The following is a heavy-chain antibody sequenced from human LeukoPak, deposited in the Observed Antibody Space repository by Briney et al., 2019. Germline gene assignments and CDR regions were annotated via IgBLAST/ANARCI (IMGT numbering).Heavy chain of an antibody. V-gene: IGHV3-74*01. Sequence: GGSLRLSCAASGFTFSSYWMHWIRHAPGKGLVWVSRIKRDGSSPAYADSVKVRFTISRDNAKNTLYLQMNSLRAVDTAVYYCAALDNGRDYWGQGTLVTVSS. J-gene: IGHJ4*02. CDR1: GFTFSSYW. D-gene: IGHD1-14*01. CDR3: AALDNGRDY. CDR2: IKRDGSSP.